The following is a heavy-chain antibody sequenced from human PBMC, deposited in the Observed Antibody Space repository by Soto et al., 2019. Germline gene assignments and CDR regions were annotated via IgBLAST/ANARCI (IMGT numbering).Heavy chain of an antibody. J-gene: IGHJ6*02. CDR3: ARGRYDFWSGYPYYGMDV. V-gene: IGHV4-61*01. CDR2: IYYSGST. Sequence: SETLSLTCAVSGGSVSSGSYYWSWIRQPPGKGLEWIGYIYYSGSTNYNPSLKSRVTISEDTSKNQFSLKLNSVTAADTAVYYRARGRYDFWSGYPYYGMDVWGQGTTVTVSS. D-gene: IGHD3-3*01. CDR1: GGSVSSGSYY.